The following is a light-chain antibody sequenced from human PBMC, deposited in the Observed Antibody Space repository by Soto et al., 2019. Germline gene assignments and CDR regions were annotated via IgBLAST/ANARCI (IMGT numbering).Light chain of an antibody. CDR3: QQYNTWPRT. CDR1: QSVGSN. Sequence: EVVMTQSAATLSVSPGERATLSCGASQSVGSNLAWYQQKPGQAPRLLIYAVSTRATGIPARFSGSGSGTEFTLTISSVQSEDFVVYYCQQYNTWPRTFGQGTKVEI. J-gene: IGKJ1*01. V-gene: IGKV3-15*01. CDR2: AVS.